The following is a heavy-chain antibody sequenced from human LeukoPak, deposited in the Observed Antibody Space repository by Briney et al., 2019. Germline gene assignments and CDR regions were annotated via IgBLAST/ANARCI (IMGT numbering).Heavy chain of an antibody. J-gene: IGHJ4*02. CDR1: GYTFTSYY. D-gene: IGHD1-14*01. CDR3: ARAPSGFTSGPGDH. Sequence: ASVTVSCTASGYTFTSYYMHWVRQAPGQGLEWMGIINPSGGSTSYAQKFQGRVTMTRDTSASTVYMELRSLRSDDTAVYYCARAPSGFTSGPGDHWGQGTLVTVSS. V-gene: IGHV1-46*01. CDR2: INPSGGST.